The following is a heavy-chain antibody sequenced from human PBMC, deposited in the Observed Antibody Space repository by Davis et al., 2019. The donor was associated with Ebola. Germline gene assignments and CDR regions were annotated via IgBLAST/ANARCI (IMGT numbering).Heavy chain of an antibody. D-gene: IGHD3-22*01. J-gene: IGHJ4*02. CDR3: ARGDSYYDPSGYYAGPEAPDH. V-gene: IGHV4-61*08. CDR2: LYHGGGT. Sequence: MPSETLSLTCAVSGGFVSSGGYSWSWIRQPPGKGLEWIGNLYHGGGTNYSPSLKSRLTISVDTSKNQFSLELSSVTAADTAVYYCARGDSYYDPSGYYAGPEAPDHWGQGTLVSVSS. CDR1: GGFVSSGGYS.